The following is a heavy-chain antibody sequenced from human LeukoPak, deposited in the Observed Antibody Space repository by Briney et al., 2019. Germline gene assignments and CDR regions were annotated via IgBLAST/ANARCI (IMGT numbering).Heavy chain of an antibody. CDR1: GFNFNSHG. CDR3: AKDRYGDYGPFDN. D-gene: IGHD4-17*01. Sequence: GRSLRLSCAASGFNFNSHGMHWVRQAPGRGLEWVALIPSDGSYTYYADSVKGRFTISRDNSKNTLSLQMNSVRPDDTAVYYCAKDRYGDYGPFDNWGQGTMVTVSS. CDR2: IPSDGSYT. J-gene: IGHJ3*02. V-gene: IGHV3-30*18.